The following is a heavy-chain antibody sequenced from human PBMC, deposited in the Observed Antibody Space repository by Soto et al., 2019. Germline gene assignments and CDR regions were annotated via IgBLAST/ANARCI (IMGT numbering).Heavy chain of an antibody. CDR1: GFTFSSYA. D-gene: IGHD4-17*01. CDR3: ARMVVGDYVGYYYYGMDV. Sequence: GSLRLSCAASGFTFSSYAMHWVRQAPGKGLEWVAVISYDGSNKYYADSVKGRFTISRDNSKNTLYLQMNSLRAEDTAVYYCARMVVGDYVGYYYYGMDVWGQGTTVTVSS. J-gene: IGHJ6*02. V-gene: IGHV3-30-3*01. CDR2: ISYDGSNK.